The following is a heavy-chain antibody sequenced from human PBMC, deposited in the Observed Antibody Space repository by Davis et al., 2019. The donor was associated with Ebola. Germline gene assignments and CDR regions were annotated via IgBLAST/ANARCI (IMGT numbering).Heavy chain of an antibody. V-gene: IGHV3-30*03. Sequence: GESLKISCAASGFTFSNYWMHWVRQAPGKGLEWVAVISYDGSRRYYADSVKGRFTISRDNSKNTMYLQMNSLRAEDTAVYSCARDEVYTNYGSRFDFWGQGTLVAVSS. CDR3: ARDEVYTNYGSRFDF. D-gene: IGHD4-11*01. CDR1: GFTFSNYW. CDR2: ISYDGSRR. J-gene: IGHJ4*02.